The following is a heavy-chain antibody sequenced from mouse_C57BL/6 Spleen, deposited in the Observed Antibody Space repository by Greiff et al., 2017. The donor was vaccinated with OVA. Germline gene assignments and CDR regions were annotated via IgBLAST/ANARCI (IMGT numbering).Heavy chain of an antibody. CDR1: GYAFTNYL. D-gene: IGHD1-1*01. CDR3: ARGDYYGSSPYYFDY. J-gene: IGHJ2*01. V-gene: IGHV1-54*01. Sequence: QVQLQQSGAELVRPGTSVKVSCKASGYAFTNYLIEWVKQRPGQGLEWIGVINPGSGGTNYNEKFKGKATLTADKSSSTAYMQLSSLTSEDSAVYFCARGDYYGSSPYYFDYWGQGTTLTVSS. CDR2: INPGSGGT.